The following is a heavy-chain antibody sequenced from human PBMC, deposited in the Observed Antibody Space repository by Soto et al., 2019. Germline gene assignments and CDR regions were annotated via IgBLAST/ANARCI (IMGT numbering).Heavy chain of an antibody. CDR2: ISSSCSFK. D-gene: IGHD2-15*01. CDR1: GFIFSTNS. CDR3: ARDPPHGGTSSWDADS. J-gene: IGHJ4*02. Sequence: GGSLRLSCAASGFIFSTNSMNWVRQVPGKGLQWLSSISSSCSFKSYGDSVKGRFTISRDNAKNSLFLQMNNLRADDTGLYFCARDPPHGGTSSWDADSWGQGTLVTVSS. V-gene: IGHV3-21*01.